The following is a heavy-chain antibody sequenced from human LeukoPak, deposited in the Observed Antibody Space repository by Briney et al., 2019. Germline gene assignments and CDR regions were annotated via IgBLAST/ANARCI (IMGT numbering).Heavy chain of an antibody. J-gene: IGHJ4*02. V-gene: IGHV4-4*07. CDR2: IYSSGTT. Sequence: SETLSLTCTVSGGSISGYYWSWIRQSAGKGLEWIGRIYSSGTTNYNPSLRSRVSMSVDTSNNQFSLNLDSVTAADSAVYYSAKYTFGSDYFAYWGRGTLATVSS. D-gene: IGHD5-18*01. CDR3: AKYTFGSDYFAY. CDR1: GGSISGYY.